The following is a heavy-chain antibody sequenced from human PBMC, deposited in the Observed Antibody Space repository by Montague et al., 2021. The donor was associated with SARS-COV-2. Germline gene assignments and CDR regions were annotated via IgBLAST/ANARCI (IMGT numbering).Heavy chain of an antibody. D-gene: IGHD3-9*01. CDR3: ARTYYDILPNLYYFDY. J-gene: IGHJ4*02. CDR1: GFSLTTSGVG. Sequence: PALVKPTQTLTLTCTFSGFSLTTSGVGVGWIRQPPGKALEWLALIYWDDDKRYSPSLKTRLTISKGTSKNQVVLTMTNMDPVDTATYYCARTYYDILPNLYYFDYWGQGTLVTVSS. V-gene: IGHV2-5*02. CDR2: IYWDDDK.